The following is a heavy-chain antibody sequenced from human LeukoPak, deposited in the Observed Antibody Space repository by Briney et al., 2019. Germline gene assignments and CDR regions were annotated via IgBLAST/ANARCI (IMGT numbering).Heavy chain of an antibody. D-gene: IGHD6-13*01. J-gene: IGHJ4*02. CDR1: GFTFSSYA. Sequence: GGSLRLSCAASGFTFSSYAMHWVRQAPGKGLEWVAVISYDGSNKYYADSVKGRFTISRDNSKNTLYLQMNSLRAEDTAVYYCARVEQQLVLYSTFDYWGQGTLVTVSS. CDR2: ISYDGSNK. CDR3: ARVEQQLVLYSTFDY. V-gene: IGHV3-30*04.